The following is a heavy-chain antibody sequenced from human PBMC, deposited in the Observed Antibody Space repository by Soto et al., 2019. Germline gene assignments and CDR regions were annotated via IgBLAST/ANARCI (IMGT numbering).Heavy chain of an antibody. Sequence: QVQLVESGGGVVQPGGSLRLSCAASGFSFSSYGMHWVRQAPGKGLEWVAVIWNDSSNKLYTDSVRGRFTISRDNSKSTLFLQMNSLRAEDTAVYYCATSNWNFFHYWGQGALVTVSS. CDR1: GFSFSSYG. J-gene: IGHJ4*02. CDR3: ATSNWNFFHY. CDR2: IWNDSSNK. D-gene: IGHD1-20*01. V-gene: IGHV3-33*03.